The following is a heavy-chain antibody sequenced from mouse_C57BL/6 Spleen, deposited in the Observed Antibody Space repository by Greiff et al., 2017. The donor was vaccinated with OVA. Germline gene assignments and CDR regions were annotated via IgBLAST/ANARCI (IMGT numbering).Heavy chain of an antibody. D-gene: IGHD4-1*01. Sequence: VQLQQSGPELVKPGASVKISCKASGYAFSSSWMNWVKQRPGKGLEWIGRIYPGDGDTNYNGKFKGKATLTADKSSSTAYMQLSSLTSEDSAVYFCAGTGEGRFAYWGQGTLVTVSA. V-gene: IGHV1-82*01. CDR1: GYAFSSSW. J-gene: IGHJ3*01. CDR3: AGTGEGRFAY. CDR2: IYPGDGDT.